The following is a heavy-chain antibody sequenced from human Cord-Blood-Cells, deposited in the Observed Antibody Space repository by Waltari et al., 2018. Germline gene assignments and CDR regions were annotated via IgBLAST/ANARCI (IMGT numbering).Heavy chain of an antibody. Sequence: QLQLQESGPGLVKPSETLSLTCTVSGCPISRSSSYWGWIRQPPGKGLEWIGSIYYSGSTYYNPSLKSRVTISVDTSKNQFSLKLSSVTAADTAVYYCARRGIKVGATVGFDPWGQGTLVTVSS. J-gene: IGHJ5*02. CDR2: IYYSGST. CDR1: GCPISRSSSY. CDR3: ARRGIKVGATVGFDP. V-gene: IGHV4-39*07. D-gene: IGHD1-26*01.